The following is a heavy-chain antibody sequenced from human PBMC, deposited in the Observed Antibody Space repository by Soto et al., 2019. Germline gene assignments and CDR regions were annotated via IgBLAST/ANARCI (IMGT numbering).Heavy chain of an antibody. CDR3: AKGTYGDALLFFDY. CDR1: GFTFDDYA. V-gene: IGHV3-9*01. D-gene: IGHD4-17*01. J-gene: IGHJ4*02. CDR2: ISWNSGSI. Sequence: PGGSLRLSCAASGFTFDDYAMHWVRQAPGKGLEWVSGISWNSGSIGYADSVKGRFTISRDNAKNSLYLQMNSLRAEDTALYYCAKGTYGDALLFFDYWGQGTLVTVSS.